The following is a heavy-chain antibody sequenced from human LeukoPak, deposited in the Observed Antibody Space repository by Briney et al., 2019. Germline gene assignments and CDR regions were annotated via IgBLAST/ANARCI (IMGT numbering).Heavy chain of an antibody. CDR1: GGSISSSSYY. CDR3: ARPGLRCSTSCQPFVY. D-gene: IGHD2-2*01. J-gene: IGHJ4*02. Sequence: SETLSLTCTVSGGSISSSSYYWGWIRQPPGKGLEWIGSIYYSGSTYYNPSLKSRVTISVDTSKNQFSLKLSSVTAADTAVYYCARPGLRCSTSCQPFVYWGQGTLVTVSS. CDR2: IYYSGST. V-gene: IGHV4-39*01.